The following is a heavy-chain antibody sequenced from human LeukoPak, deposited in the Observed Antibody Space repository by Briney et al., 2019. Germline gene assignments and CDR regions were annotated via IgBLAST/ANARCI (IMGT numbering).Heavy chain of an antibody. J-gene: IGHJ4*02. CDR2: IKQDGSEK. CDR1: GFTFSSRDW. Sequence: PGGSLRLSCVASGFTFSSRDWMTWVRQAPGKGLEWVANIKQDGSEKNYVDSVKGRFTISRDNAKNSLYLQMNSLRAEDTAVYYCARDDYGDLERGIDYWGQGTLVTVSS. CDR3: ARDDYGDLERGIDY. V-gene: IGHV3-7*01. D-gene: IGHD4-17*01.